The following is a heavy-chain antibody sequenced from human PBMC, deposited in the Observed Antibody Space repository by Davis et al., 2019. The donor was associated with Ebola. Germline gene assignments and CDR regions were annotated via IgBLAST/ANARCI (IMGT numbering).Heavy chain of an antibody. Sequence: ASVKVSCKASGYTFRNYGINWVRQAPGQGLEWVAWISPYNGGTNYAQKLQDRVTMTTDTSTTTVFMELRNLRSDDTAVYWCARGEGAPDYWGQGTLVTVSS. CDR1: GYTFRNYG. CDR3: ARGEGAPDY. J-gene: IGHJ4*02. D-gene: IGHD1-26*01. CDR2: ISPYNGGT. V-gene: IGHV1-18*01.